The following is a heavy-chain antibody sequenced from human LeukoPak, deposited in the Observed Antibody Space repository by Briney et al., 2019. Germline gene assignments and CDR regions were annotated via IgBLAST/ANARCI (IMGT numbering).Heavy chain of an antibody. CDR3: ARDRGQTGYYWSYYYYMDV. CDR2: ISGDGGSP. D-gene: IGHD3-9*01. CDR1: GFTFDDYA. V-gene: IGHV3-43*02. Sequence: GGSLRLSCAASGFTFDDYAMHWVRQAPGKGLEWVSLISGDGGSPYYADSVKGRFTISRDNAQNSLYLQMNSLRAEDTAVYYCARDRGQTGYYWSYYYYMDVWGIGTTVTVSS. J-gene: IGHJ6*03.